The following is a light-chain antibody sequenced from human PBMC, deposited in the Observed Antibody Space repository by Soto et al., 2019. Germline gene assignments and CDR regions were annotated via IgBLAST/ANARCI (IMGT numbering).Light chain of an antibody. J-gene: IGKJ4*01. CDR3: QQVKTYPRT. CDR1: QGISHY. CDR2: AAS. V-gene: IGKV1-27*01. Sequence: DIQMTKSPSSLSASVGDRVTITCRASQGISHYLAWYQQKPGKVPKLLIYAASTLQSGVPSRFSGSGSGTDFTLTISSLQPEDVATYYCQQVKTYPRTFGGGTKVDIK.